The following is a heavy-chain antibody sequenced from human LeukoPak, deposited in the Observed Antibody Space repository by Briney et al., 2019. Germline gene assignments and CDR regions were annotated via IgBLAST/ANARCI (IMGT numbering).Heavy chain of an antibody. V-gene: IGHV4-39*07. Sequence: PSETLSLTCTVSGGSISSSSYYWGWIRQPPGKGLEWIGSIYYSGSTYYNPSLKSRVTISVDTSKNQFSLKLSSVTAADTAVYYCARGSYYYNSGSWEYYFDYWGQGTLVTVSS. CDR2: IYYSGST. CDR1: GGSISSSSYY. CDR3: ARGSYYYNSGSWEYYFDY. J-gene: IGHJ4*02. D-gene: IGHD3-10*01.